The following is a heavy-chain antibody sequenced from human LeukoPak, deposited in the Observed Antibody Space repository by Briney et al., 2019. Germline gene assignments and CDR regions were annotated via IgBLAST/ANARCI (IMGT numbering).Heavy chain of an antibody. Sequence: GGSLRLSCAASGFTFSTYTMNWVRQAPGKGLEWVSSISSGSRDIYYADSVKGRFTISRDNSKNTLYLQMNSLRAEDTAVYYCAKEYDYGFSCFDYWGQGTLVTVSS. CDR3: AKEYDYGFSCFDY. J-gene: IGHJ4*02. CDR2: ISSGSRDI. CDR1: GFTFSTYT. V-gene: IGHV3-21*04. D-gene: IGHD4-17*01.